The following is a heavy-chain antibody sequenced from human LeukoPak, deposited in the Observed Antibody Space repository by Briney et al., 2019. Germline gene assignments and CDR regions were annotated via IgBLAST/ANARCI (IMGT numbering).Heavy chain of an antibody. CDR3: ARDGPRPPLVGVLVGAFDI. CDR1: GFTFSDYY. Sequence: GGSLRLSCAASGFTFSDYYMSWIRQAPGKGLEWVSYISSSGSSIYYADSLKGRFTISRDNAKNSLYLQMNSLRAEDTAVYYCARDGPRPPLVGVLVGAFDIWGQGTMVTVSS. V-gene: IGHV3-11*04. CDR2: ISSSGSSI. D-gene: IGHD1-26*01. J-gene: IGHJ3*02.